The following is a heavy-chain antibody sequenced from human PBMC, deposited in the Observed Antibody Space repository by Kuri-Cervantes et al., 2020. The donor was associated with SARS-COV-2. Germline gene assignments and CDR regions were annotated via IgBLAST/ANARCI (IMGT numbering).Heavy chain of an antibody. CDR3: ARAIRGLRSHYFYGMDV. CDR1: GGSFSDYY. Sequence: GSLRLSCAVYGGSFSDYYWIWIRQPPGKGLEWIGEINHSGSTNYNPSLKRRVTISVDTSKNQFSLKLRSVTAADTAVYYCARAIRGLRSHYFYGMDVWGQGTTVTVSS. D-gene: IGHD2-15*01. J-gene: IGHJ6*02. CDR2: INHSGST. V-gene: IGHV4-34*01.